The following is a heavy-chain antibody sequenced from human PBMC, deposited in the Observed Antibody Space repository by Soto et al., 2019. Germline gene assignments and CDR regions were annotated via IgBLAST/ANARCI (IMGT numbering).Heavy chain of an antibody. V-gene: IGHV4-39*01. CDR2: IYYSGST. CDR1: GGSISSSSYY. Sequence: NPSETLSLTCTVSGGSISSSSYYWGWIRQPPGKGLEWIGSIYYSGSTYYNPSLKSRVTISVDTSKNQFSLKLSSVTAADTAVYYCASRPSSRYYYGMDVWGQGTTVTVSS. D-gene: IGHD6-6*01. CDR3: ASRPSSRYYYGMDV. J-gene: IGHJ6*02.